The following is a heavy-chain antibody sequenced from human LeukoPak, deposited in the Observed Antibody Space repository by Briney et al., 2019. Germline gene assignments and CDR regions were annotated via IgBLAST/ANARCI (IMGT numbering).Heavy chain of an antibody. CDR3: ARDSGSYYWYFDL. CDR1: GGSISSGSYY. D-gene: IGHD1-26*01. CDR2: IYSSGST. V-gene: IGHV4-61*02. Sequence: SSQTLSLTCTVSGGSISSGSYYWSWIRQPAGKGLEWIGRIYSSGSTNYNPSLKSRVTMSVDTSKNQFSLKLSSVTAADTAVYYCARDSGSYYWYFDLWGRGTLVTVSS. J-gene: IGHJ2*01.